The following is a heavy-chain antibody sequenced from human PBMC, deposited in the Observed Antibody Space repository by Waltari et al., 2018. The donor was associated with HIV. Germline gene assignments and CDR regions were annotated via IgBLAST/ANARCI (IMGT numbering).Heavy chain of an antibody. J-gene: IGHJ4*02. D-gene: IGHD4-17*01. Sequence: VESGGGVVQPGRSLRLSCAGSGFIFSNYGMHWVRPAPGKGLEWVAVISYDGTNKYYADFVRGRFAISRDNSRNTLFLEMASLNTEDTAVYYCVKPPSSDYGDYGLDFWGLGTLVTVSS. V-gene: IGHV3-30*18. CDR2: ISYDGTNK. CDR1: GFIFSNYG. CDR3: VKPPSSDYGDYGLDF.